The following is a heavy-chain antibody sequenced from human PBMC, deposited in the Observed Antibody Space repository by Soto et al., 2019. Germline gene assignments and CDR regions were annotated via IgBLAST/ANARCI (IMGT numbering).Heavy chain of an antibody. CDR3: ARLNRGYCSGGSCPGWFDP. D-gene: IGHD2-15*01. J-gene: IGHJ5*02. CDR1: GGSISSSSYY. Sequence: PSETLSLTCTASGGSISSSSYYWVWIRQPPGKGLEWIGSIYYSGSTYYNPSLKSRVTISVDTSKNQFSLKLSSVTAADTAVYYCARLNRGYCSGGSCPGWFDPWGRGTQVTVSS. CDR2: IYYSGST. V-gene: IGHV4-39*01.